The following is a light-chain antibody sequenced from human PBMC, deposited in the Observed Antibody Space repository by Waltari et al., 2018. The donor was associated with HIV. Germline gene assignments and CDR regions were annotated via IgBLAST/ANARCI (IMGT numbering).Light chain of an antibody. Sequence: WLLLIPGRAPKLLIYKTSSLQSGVPSRFSGSGSGTEFSLTISSLQPDDFTTYYCQQYQSYSLTFGQGTRLEMK. CDR2: KTS. J-gene: IGKJ5*01. CDR3: QQYQSYSLT. V-gene: IGKV1-5*03.